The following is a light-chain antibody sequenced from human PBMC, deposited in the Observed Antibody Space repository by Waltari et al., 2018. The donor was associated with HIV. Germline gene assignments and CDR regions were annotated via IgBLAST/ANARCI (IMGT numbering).Light chain of an antibody. CDR2: GIS. J-gene: IGKJ5*01. Sequence: EIVLTQSPGTLSLSPGERATPSCRASQSVSSSRLAGYQQMPGQAPRLLIYGISSRATGIPDRFSGSGSGTDFTLTISSLEPEDFAVYYCQQYGSSPSFGQGTRLEIK. CDR3: QQYGSSPS. V-gene: IGKV3-20*01. CDR1: QSVSSSR.